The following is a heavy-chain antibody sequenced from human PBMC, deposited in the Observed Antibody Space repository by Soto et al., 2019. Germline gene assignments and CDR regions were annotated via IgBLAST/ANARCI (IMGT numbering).Heavy chain of an antibody. D-gene: IGHD2-15*01. CDR1: GFTFSNAW. J-gene: IGHJ4*02. Sequence: GGSLRLSCAASGFTFSNAWMSWVRQAPGKGLEWVGRIKSKTDGGTTDYAAPVKGRFTISRDDSKNTLYLQMNSLKTEDTAVYYCTTHRDIVVVVAAALGYYFDYWGQGTLVTVSS. CDR2: IKSKTDGGTT. CDR3: TTHRDIVVVVAAALGYYFDY. V-gene: IGHV3-15*01.